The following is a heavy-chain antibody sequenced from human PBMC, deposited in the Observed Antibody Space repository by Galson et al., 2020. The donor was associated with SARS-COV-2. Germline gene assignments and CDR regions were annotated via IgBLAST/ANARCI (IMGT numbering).Heavy chain of an antibody. Sequence: ETSETLSLTCAVYGGSFSGYYWSWIRQPPGKGLEWIGEINHSGSTNYNPSLKSRVTISVDTSKNQFSLKLSSVTAADTAVYYCARGARSWYYYYGMDVWGQGTTVTVSS. CDR3: ARGARSWYYYYGMDV. J-gene: IGHJ6*02. CDR1: GGSFSGYY. CDR2: INHSGST. V-gene: IGHV4-34*01.